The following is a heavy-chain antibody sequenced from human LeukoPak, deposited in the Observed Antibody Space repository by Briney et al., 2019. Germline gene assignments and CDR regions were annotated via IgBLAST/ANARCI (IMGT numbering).Heavy chain of an antibody. CDR1: GDSVSLYY. CDR3: ARGMFAFDI. D-gene: IGHD3-10*02. CDR2: MYYSGST. Sequence: PSETLSVTCKVSGDSVSLYYWSWIRQPPGKGLEWMGNMYYSGSTTYNPSLKSRITLSVDTSKNESSLKLSPVTAADTAVYYCARGMFAFDIWGQGTMVTVSS. J-gene: IGHJ3*02. V-gene: IGHV4-59*02.